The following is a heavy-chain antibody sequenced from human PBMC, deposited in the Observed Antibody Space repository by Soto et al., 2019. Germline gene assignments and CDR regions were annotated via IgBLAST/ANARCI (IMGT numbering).Heavy chain of an antibody. V-gene: IGHV3-33*01. J-gene: IGHJ3*02. CDR1: GFTFSSYG. CDR3: AREEYSSGWADAFDI. Sequence: GGSLRLSCAASGFTFSSYGMHWVRQAPGKGLEWVAVIWYDGSNKYYADSVKGRFTISRDNSKNTLHLQMNSLRAEDTAVYYYAREEYSSGWADAFDIWGQGTMVTV. CDR2: IWYDGSNK. D-gene: IGHD6-19*01.